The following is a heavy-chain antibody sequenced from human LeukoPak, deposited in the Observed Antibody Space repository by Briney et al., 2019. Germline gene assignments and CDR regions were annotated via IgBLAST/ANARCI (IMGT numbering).Heavy chain of an antibody. Sequence: SETLSLTCAVYGGSFSGYYWSWIRQPPGKGLEWIGEINHSGSTNYNPSLKSRVTISVDTSKNQFSLKLSSVTAADTAVYYCAREYSSSHDYWGQGTLVTVSS. CDR1: GGSFSGYY. CDR3: AREYSSSHDY. D-gene: IGHD6-13*01. J-gene: IGHJ4*02. CDR2: INHSGST. V-gene: IGHV4-34*01.